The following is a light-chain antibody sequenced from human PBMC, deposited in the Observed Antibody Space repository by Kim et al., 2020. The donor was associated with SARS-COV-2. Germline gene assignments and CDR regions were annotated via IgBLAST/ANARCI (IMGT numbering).Light chain of an antibody. V-gene: IGKV3-20*01. CDR3: QLHART. CDR1: QSIGSSY. J-gene: IGKJ1*01. Sequence: EIVLTQSPGTLSLSPGESATLSCRASQSIGSSYLAWYQQRHGHSPRLLIYAASSRATGIPDRFTGGGSGTDFTLTISRLEPEDFAVYYCQLHARTFGQGTKVDIK. CDR2: AAS.